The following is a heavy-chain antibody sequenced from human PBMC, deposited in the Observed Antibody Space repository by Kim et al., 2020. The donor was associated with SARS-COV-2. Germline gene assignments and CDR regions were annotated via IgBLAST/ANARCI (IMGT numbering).Heavy chain of an antibody. D-gene: IGHD1-26*01. Sequence: YYANSVEGRFTISRDNSKNTLYLQMGSLRAEDMALYYCARSRELDDAFDIWGQGTMVTLSS. V-gene: IGHV3-64*01. CDR3: ARSRELDDAFDI. J-gene: IGHJ3*02.